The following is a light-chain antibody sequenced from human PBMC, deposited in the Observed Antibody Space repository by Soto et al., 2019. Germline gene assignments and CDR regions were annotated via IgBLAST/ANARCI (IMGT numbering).Light chain of an antibody. CDR1: PSISIC. V-gene: IGKV1-5*01. CDR2: DAY. Sequence: DIQMTKSPSTLSASVGDRVTITCRASPSISICFAWYRQKPGKATNLLVYDAYSLESGVPSRFSGSGSGTEFTLTISSLQSDDFATYYCQQYSRYRTFGQRTKVELK. J-gene: IGKJ1*01. CDR3: QQYSRYRT.